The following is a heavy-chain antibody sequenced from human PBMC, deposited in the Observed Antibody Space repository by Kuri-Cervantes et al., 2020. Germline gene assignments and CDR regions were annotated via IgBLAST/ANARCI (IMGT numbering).Heavy chain of an antibody. V-gene: IGHV3-21*01. D-gene: IGHD3-22*01. CDR2: ISSSSSYI. Sequence: GESLKISCAASGFTFSSYSMNWVRQAPGKGLEWVSSISSSSSYIYYADSVKGRFTISRDNAKNSLYLQMNSLRAEDTAVYYCAKGGMIVVVDFDYWGQGTLVTVLL. J-gene: IGHJ4*02. CDR1: GFTFSSYS. CDR3: AKGGMIVVVDFDY.